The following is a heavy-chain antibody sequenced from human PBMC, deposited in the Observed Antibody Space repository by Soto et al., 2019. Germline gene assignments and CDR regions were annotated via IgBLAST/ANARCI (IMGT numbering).Heavy chain of an antibody. CDR2: IIPIFGTA. D-gene: IGHD3-3*01. CDR3: ARKSRIYDEAGIDAFDI. Sequence: QVQLVQSGAEVKKPGSSVKVSCKASGGTFSSYAISWVRQAPGQGLEWMGGIIPIFGTANYAQKFQGRVTITADKSTSTAYMELSSLRSEDTAVYYCARKSRIYDEAGIDAFDIWGQGTMVTVSS. J-gene: IGHJ3*02. V-gene: IGHV1-69*06. CDR1: GGTFSSYA.